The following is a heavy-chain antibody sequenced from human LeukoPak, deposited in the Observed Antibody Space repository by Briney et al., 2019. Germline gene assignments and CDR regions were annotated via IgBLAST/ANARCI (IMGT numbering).Heavy chain of an antibody. Sequence: GGSLRLSCAASGFTFSSYGMHWVRQAPGKGLEWVAVISYDGSNKYYADSVKGRFTISRDNSKNTLYLQMNSLGAEDTAVYYCAKDRDTMIVVLDYWGQGTLVTVSS. J-gene: IGHJ4*02. CDR3: AKDRDTMIVVLDY. CDR1: GFTFSSYG. CDR2: ISYDGSNK. V-gene: IGHV3-30*18. D-gene: IGHD3-22*01.